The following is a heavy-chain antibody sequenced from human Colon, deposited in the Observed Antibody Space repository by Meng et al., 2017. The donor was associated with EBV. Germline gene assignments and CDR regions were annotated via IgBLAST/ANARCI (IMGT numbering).Heavy chain of an antibody. CDR1: GGSISISSYY. J-gene: IGHJ4*02. D-gene: IGHD2-8*02. V-gene: IGHV4-39*01. CDR2: IYYNGST. CDR3: ARRPTGIDY. Sequence: LQLQGSGPGLVKPSETLSLTCTVSGGSISISSYYWGWIRQPPGKGLEWIGSIYYNGSTYYNPSLKSRVTISVDTSKNQFSLKLNSVTAADTAVYYCARRPTGIDYWGQGTLVTVSS.